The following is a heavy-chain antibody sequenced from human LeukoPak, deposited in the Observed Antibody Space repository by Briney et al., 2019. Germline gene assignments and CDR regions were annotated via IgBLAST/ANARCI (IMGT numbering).Heavy chain of an antibody. V-gene: IGHV3-23*01. J-gene: IGHJ4*02. CDR2: ISGSGGST. CDR1: GFTFSSYG. D-gene: IGHD3-10*01. Sequence: PGGSLRLSCAASGFTFSSYGMSWVRQAPGKGLEWVSVISGSGGSTYYADSVKGRFTISRDNSKNTLYLQMNSLRAEDTAVYYCARGRGYLDYWGQGTLVTVSS. CDR3: ARGRGYLDY.